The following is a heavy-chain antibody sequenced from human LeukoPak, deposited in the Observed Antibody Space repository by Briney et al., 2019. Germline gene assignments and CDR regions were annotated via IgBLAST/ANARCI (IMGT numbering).Heavy chain of an antibody. CDR3: ARVEWELHWFDP. J-gene: IGHJ5*02. D-gene: IGHD1-26*01. CDR2: IYTSGST. V-gene: IGHV4-4*07. Sequence: SETLSLTRTVSGGSISSYYWSWIRQPAGKGLEWIGRIYTSGSTNYNPSLKSRVTMSVDTSKNQFSLKLSSVTAADTVVYYCARVEWELHWFDPWGQGTLVTVSS. CDR1: GGSISSYY.